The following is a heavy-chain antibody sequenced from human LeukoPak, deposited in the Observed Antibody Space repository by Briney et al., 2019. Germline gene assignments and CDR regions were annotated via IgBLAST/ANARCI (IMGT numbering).Heavy chain of an antibody. CDR1: GFTFSNYA. CDR2: ISFDGSEK. Sequence: GGSLRLSCAAAGFTFSNYAMHWVRQAPGKGLEWVAVISFDGSEKYFADSVKGRFTISRDNSRNTLYLQMNSLRAEDTAVYYCARYSSSWYNYYYYYYMDVWGKGTTVTISS. J-gene: IGHJ6*03. V-gene: IGHV3-30*04. CDR3: ARYSSSWYNYYYYYYMDV. D-gene: IGHD6-13*01.